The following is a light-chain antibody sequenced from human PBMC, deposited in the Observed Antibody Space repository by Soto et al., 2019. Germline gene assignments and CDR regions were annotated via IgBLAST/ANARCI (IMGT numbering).Light chain of an antibody. CDR1: QSVSSN. CDR3: QQYNNWPWT. J-gene: IGKJ1*01. Sequence: EIVMTQSPATLSVSPGERATLSCRASQSVSSNLAWYQQKPGQAPRILIYGASTRATGIPVRFSGSGSGTEFTLTISSLQSEDFAVYYCQQYNNWPWTFGQGTKVEIK. V-gene: IGKV3-15*01. CDR2: GAS.